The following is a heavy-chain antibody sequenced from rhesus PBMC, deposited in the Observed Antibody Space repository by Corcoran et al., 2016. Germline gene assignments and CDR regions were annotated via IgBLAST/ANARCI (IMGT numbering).Heavy chain of an antibody. J-gene: IGHJ5-1*01. Sequence: QVQLQESGPAVVKPSETLSLTCTVPGGSVSRSNWWIWIRQSPGQGLDLIGGIDGRDGSTEYNPSLKSRVTFSIDTSKNHFSLKLSSVTAADTAVYYCARLFGNYNWYIDLWGAGVLVTVSS. D-gene: IGHD4-35*01. CDR2: IDGRDGST. CDR3: ARLFGNYNWYIDL. V-gene: IGHV4-93*02. CDR1: GGSVSRSNW.